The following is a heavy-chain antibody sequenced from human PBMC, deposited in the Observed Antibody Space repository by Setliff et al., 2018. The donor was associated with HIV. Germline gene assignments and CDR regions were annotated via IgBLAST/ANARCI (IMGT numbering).Heavy chain of an antibody. D-gene: IGHD6-13*01. CDR2: IYSSGST. CDR3: ATYSSSWPDY. J-gene: IGHJ4*02. CDR1: GGSISSGTYY. Sequence: SETLSLTCTVSGGSISSGTYYWSWVRQPAGKGLEWIGRIYSSGSTYYNPSLKSRVTISVDTSKNQFSLKLSSVTAADTAVYYCATYSSSWPDYWGQGTLVTVSS. V-gene: IGHV4-61*02.